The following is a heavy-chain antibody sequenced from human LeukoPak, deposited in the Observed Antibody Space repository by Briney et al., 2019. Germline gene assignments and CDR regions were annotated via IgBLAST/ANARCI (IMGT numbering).Heavy chain of an antibody. CDR1: GGSISSMRYY. D-gene: IGHD3-22*01. J-gene: IGHJ3*02. CDR3: ARPPPGTDYYDSSGYYYQPCAFDI. CDR2: IYYSGST. V-gene: IGHV4-39*01. Sequence: SETLSLTCTVSGGSISSMRYYWGWIRQPPGKGLEWIGSIYYSGSTYYNPSLKSRVTISVDTSKNQFSLKLSSVTAADTAVYYCARPPPGTDYYDSSGYYYQPCAFDIWGQGTMVTVSS.